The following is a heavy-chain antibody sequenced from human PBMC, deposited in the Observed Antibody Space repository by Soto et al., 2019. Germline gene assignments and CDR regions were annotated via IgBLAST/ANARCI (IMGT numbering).Heavy chain of an antibody. D-gene: IGHD3-10*01. Sequence: GESLKISCKGSGYIFTSYWIGWVRQMPGKGLEWMGIIHGGDSNTRYSPSFEGQVTISADKPLNSAYLQWTSLRASDTAMYYCARVRILSGLFRSFDYWGQGTQVTVSS. J-gene: IGHJ4*02. V-gene: IGHV5-51*04. CDR3: ARVRILSGLFRSFDY. CDR2: IHGGDSNT. CDR1: GYIFTSYW.